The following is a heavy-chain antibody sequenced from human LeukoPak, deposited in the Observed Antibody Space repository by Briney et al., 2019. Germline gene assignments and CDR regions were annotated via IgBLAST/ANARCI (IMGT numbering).Heavy chain of an antibody. CDR2: MKTDGTRI. J-gene: IGHJ4*02. CDR3: ARGSAGGLAGGNDY. CDR1: GFRFSNSW. Sequence: GGSLRLSCAASGFRFSNSWMYWVRQGPGKGPVWVSRMKTDGTRIEYADSVEGRFTISRDNAKNTLYLQMNSLRVEDTAVYYCARGSAGGLAGGNDYWGQGTLVTVSS. V-gene: IGHV3-74*01. D-gene: IGHD3-16*01.